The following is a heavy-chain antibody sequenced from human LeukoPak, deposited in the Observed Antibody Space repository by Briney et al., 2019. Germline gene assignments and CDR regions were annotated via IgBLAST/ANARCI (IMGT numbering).Heavy chain of an antibody. CDR2: INPNSGGT. V-gene: IGHV1-2*02. Sequence: ASVKVSCKASGYTFTGYYMHWVRQAPGQGLEWMGWINPNSGGTNYAQKFQGRVTMTRDTSISTAYMELSRLRSDDTAVYYCARDHATNYYYDSSGYIAYWGQGTLVTVSS. D-gene: IGHD3-22*01. J-gene: IGHJ4*02. CDR3: ARDHATNYYYDSSGYIAY. CDR1: GYTFTGYY.